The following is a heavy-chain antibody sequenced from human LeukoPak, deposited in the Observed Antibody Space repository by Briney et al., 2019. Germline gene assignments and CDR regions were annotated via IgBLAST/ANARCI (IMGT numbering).Heavy chain of an antibody. V-gene: IGHV3-23*01. CDR3: ARDREGYSSGWFFDY. CDR1: GFTFSNYA. J-gene: IGHJ4*02. Sequence: GGSLRLSCAASGFTFSNYALSWVRQAPGKGLDWVSVISGSSSSIFYADSVKGRFTISRDNSKNTLYLQMDSLRAEDTAVYYCARDREGYSSGWFFDYWGQGTLVTVSS. D-gene: IGHD6-19*01. CDR2: ISGSSSSI.